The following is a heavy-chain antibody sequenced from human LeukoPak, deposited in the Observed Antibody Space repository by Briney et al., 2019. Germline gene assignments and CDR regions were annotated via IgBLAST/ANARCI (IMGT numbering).Heavy chain of an antibody. J-gene: IGHJ4*02. Sequence: GGSLRLSCAASGFTFSGYWMMWVRQTPGKGLEWVANIKQDGSVKQYVDSVKGRFTISRDNAKNSLYLQMDSLRAEDTAVYYCARLSGGFDWRRWGQGTLVTVSS. CDR2: IKQDGSVK. CDR1: GFTFSGYW. D-gene: IGHD3-9*01. CDR3: ARLSGGFDWRR. V-gene: IGHV3-7*01.